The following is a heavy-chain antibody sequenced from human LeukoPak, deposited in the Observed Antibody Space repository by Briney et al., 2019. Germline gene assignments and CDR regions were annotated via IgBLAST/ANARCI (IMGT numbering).Heavy chain of an antibody. D-gene: IGHD3-10*01. V-gene: IGHV4-61*02. CDR1: GRSISSGNYY. Sequence: SQTLSLTCTVSGRSISSGNYYWSWIRQPAGKGLEWIGRIYTNGTPSYNTSLKSRVTISLDTSKNHVSLNLSPVTAADTTVYYCAREPPGNWGQGTLVTVSS. J-gene: IGHJ4*02. CDR2: IYTNGTP. CDR3: AREPPGN.